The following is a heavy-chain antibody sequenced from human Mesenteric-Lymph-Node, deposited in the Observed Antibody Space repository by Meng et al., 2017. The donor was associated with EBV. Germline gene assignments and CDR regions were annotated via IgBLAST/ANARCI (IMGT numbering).Heavy chain of an antibody. V-gene: IGHV4-34*12. CDR2: VIHSGNT. Sequence: LQQWGAGLLKPSETLSLTCDVYCDSFSAYYWRWIRQPPGRGLEWIGDVIHSGNTSYSPSLKSRVTISVDTSKRQFSLKLRSMTAADTAGYYCATGWGKANYWGQGTLVTVSS. J-gene: IGHJ4*02. CDR3: ATGWGKANY. D-gene: IGHD3-16*01. CDR1: CDSFSAYY.